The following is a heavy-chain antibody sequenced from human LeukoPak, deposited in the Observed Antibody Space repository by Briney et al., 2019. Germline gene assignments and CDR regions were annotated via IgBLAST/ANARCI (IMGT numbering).Heavy chain of an antibody. CDR2: VTGSGTTK. CDR1: GFSFSTYS. V-gene: IGHV3-21*06. CDR3: ARERQLVTDY. Sequence: GGSLRLSCVASGFSFSTYSMNWVRQAPGKGLEWVSSVTGSGTTKYHADSVKGRFVISRDNAKNSLYLQMNSLRAEDTAVYFCARERQLVTDYWGPGTLVTVSS. D-gene: IGHD6-6*01. J-gene: IGHJ4*01.